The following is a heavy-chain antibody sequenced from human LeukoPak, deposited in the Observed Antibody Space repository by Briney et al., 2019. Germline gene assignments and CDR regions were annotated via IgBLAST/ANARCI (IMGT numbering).Heavy chain of an antibody. Sequence: GASVKVSCKASGYTFTGYNMHWVRQAPGQGLEWMGWINPNSGGTNSAQKFQGRVTMTRDTSISTAYMELSRLTSDDTAVYYCARVRSSSWDIDYWGQGTLVTVSS. CDR3: ARVRSSSWDIDY. CDR2: INPNSGGT. D-gene: IGHD6-13*01. CDR1: GYTFTGYN. J-gene: IGHJ4*02. V-gene: IGHV1-2*02.